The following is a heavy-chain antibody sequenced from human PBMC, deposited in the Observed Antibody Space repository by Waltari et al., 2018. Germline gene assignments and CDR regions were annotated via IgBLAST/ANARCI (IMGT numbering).Heavy chain of an antibody. Sequence: EVQLVQSGAEVKKPGESLKISCKGSGYSFTSYWIGWVRQMPGKGLEWMGIIYPGDSDTRYSPSFQGQVTISADKSISTAYLQWSSLKASDTAMYYCARRGTYYYDSSGYYRRGDDAFDIWGQGTMVTVSS. J-gene: IGHJ3*02. CDR3: ARRGTYYYDSSGYYRRGDDAFDI. V-gene: IGHV5-51*01. CDR2: IYPGDSDT. CDR1: GYSFTSYW. D-gene: IGHD3-22*01.